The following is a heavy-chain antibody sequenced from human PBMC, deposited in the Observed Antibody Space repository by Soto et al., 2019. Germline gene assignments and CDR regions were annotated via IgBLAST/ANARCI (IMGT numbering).Heavy chain of an antibody. Sequence: SETLSLTCTVSGGSISSYYWSWIRQPPGKGLEWIGYIYYSGSTNYNPSLKSRVTISVDTSKNQFSLKLSSVTAADTAVYYCARDLRPESTQQLVSWFDPWGQGTLVTVSS. D-gene: IGHD6-13*01. V-gene: IGHV4-59*01. CDR3: ARDLRPESTQQLVSWFDP. J-gene: IGHJ5*02. CDR1: GGSISSYY. CDR2: IYYSGST.